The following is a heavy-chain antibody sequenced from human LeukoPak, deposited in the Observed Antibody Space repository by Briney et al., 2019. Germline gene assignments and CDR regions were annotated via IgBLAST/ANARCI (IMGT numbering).Heavy chain of an antibody. CDR2: ISYSGST. J-gene: IGHJ4*02. CDR1: NGSISSSSYY. CDR3: ARRSPGGAADY. V-gene: IGHV4-39*01. Sequence: PSETLSLTCTVSNGSISSSSYYWGWIRQPPGKGLEWIGSISYSGSTYYNPSLKSRVTIYVDTSKYQFSLKLSSVTAADTAFYYCARRSPGGAADYWGQGTLVTASS. D-gene: IGHD1-26*01.